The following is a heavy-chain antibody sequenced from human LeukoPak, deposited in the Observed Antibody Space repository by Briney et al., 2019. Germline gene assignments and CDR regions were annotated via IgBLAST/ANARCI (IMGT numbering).Heavy chain of an antibody. CDR2: IYFSGSA. Sequence: SETLSLTCIVSGDITHYWGWIRQPPGKGLECIGSIYFSGSAYYNPSLRSRVTISLDTSKKQLSLKLSSVTAADTAVYYCARIREGKLYYFDYWGQGTLVTVSS. CDR1: GDITHY. D-gene: IGHD1-26*01. J-gene: IGHJ4*02. CDR3: ARIREGKLYYFDY. V-gene: IGHV4-39*07.